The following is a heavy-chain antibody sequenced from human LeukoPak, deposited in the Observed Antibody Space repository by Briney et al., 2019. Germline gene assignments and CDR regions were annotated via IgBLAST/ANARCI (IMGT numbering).Heavy chain of an antibody. D-gene: IGHD3-9*01. CDR1: GYTFTGYN. J-gene: IGHJ3*02. V-gene: IGHV1-2*02. CDR3: ARVRTLDWVHDAFEM. Sequence: GASVKVSCKASGYTFTGYNIHWVRQAPGQGPEWMGWSSPKSGGTSYAQKFQGRVTMTRDTSINTAYMELSGLRSDDTAVYYCARVRTLDWVHDAFEMWGQGTLVSVSS. CDR2: SSPKSGGT.